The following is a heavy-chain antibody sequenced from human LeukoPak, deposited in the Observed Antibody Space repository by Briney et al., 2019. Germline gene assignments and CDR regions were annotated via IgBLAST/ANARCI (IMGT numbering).Heavy chain of an antibody. CDR3: ASTRDLGLFDY. CDR2: ISAYNGNT. J-gene: IGHJ4*02. CDR1: GYTFTSYG. Sequence: GASVTVSCKASGYTFTSYGISWVRQAPGQGLEWMGWISAYNGNTNYAQKLQGRVTMTTDTSTSTAYMELRSLRSDDTAVYYCASTRDLGLFDYWGQGTLVAVSS. V-gene: IGHV1-18*01.